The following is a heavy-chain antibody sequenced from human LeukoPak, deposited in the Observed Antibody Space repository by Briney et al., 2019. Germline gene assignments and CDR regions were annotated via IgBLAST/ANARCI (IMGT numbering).Heavy chain of an antibody. CDR3: AGDLGYCSSTSCRNWFDP. Sequence: ASVKVSCKASGYTFTSYGISWVRQAPGQGLEWMGWISVYNGNTNYAQKLQGRVTMTTDTSTSTAYMELRSLRSDDTAVYYCAGDLGYCSSTSCRNWFDPWGQGTLVTVSS. CDR2: ISVYNGNT. V-gene: IGHV1-18*01. J-gene: IGHJ5*02. D-gene: IGHD2-2*01. CDR1: GYTFTSYG.